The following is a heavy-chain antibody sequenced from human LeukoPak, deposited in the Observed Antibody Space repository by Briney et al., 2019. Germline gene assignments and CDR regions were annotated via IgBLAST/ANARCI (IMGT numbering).Heavy chain of an antibody. CDR3: ARAWSKRVRANPFDP. J-gene: IGHJ5*02. CDR1: GGSFSGYY. CDR2: INHSGST. Sequence: PSETLSLTCAVYGGSFSGYYWSWIRQPPGKGLEWIGEINHSGSTNYNPSLKSRVTISVDTSKNQSSLKLSSVTAADTAVYYCARAWSKRVRANPFDPWGQGTLVTVSS. D-gene: IGHD3-10*01. V-gene: IGHV4-34*01.